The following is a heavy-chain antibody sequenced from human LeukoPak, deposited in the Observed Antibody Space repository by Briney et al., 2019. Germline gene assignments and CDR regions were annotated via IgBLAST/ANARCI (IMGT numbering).Heavy chain of an antibody. V-gene: IGHV3-74*01. D-gene: IGHD2-2*01. CDR2: INIDGSRT. Sequence: GGSLRLSCAASGFTFSTYWIHWVRQAPGKGLVWVSRINIDGSRTTYADSVKGRFTISRDNAKNTLYLQMNSLRAEDTAVYYCARDRCSSTSCSLGFLDIWGKGTTVTVSS. CDR1: GFTFSTYW. J-gene: IGHJ6*04. CDR3: ARDRCSSTSCSLGFLDI.